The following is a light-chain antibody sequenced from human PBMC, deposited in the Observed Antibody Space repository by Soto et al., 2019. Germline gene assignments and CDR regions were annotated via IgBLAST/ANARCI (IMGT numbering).Light chain of an antibody. Sequence: DIQMTQSPSSLSASLGDRVTITCRASQDISTYLNWYQQKPGKAPNLLIYTVPNVETGVPSRFSGSGSGTVFTLTISALQPEDIATYYCQQYNRLPYTFGQGTRLEIE. CDR2: TVP. CDR3: QQYNRLPYT. J-gene: IGKJ2*01. V-gene: IGKV1-33*01. CDR1: QDISTY.